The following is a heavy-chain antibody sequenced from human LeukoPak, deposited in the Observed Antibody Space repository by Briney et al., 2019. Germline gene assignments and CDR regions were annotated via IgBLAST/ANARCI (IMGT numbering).Heavy chain of an antibody. J-gene: IGHJ4*02. V-gene: IGHV1-2*02. CDR2: INPNSGAT. Sequence: ASVKVSCKASGYTFTIYYMHWVRQAPGQGLEWMGWINPNSGATTYAQRFQGRVTMTRDTSISTAYMELSGPTSDDTGVYYCARNPPYCTSTDCYNDYWGQGTLVTVSS. CDR3: ARNPPYCTSTDCYNDY. D-gene: IGHD2-2*02. CDR1: GYTFTIYY.